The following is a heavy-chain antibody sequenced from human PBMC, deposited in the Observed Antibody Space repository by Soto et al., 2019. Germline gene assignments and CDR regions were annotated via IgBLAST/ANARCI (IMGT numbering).Heavy chain of an antibody. CDR2: IFWNDDK. J-gene: IGHJ4*02. CDR1: GFSLSTSGVG. D-gene: IGHD5-18*01. Sequence: SGPTLVNPTETLTLTCTFSGFSLSTSGVGVGWIRQPPGEALEWLAIIFWNDDKSYSPSLKSRLTITKDTSKNQVVLTMTNVEPVDTATYFCSRAVGGFTYGYPDYWGQGTLVNVSS. CDR3: SRAVGGFTYGYPDY. V-gene: IGHV2-5*01.